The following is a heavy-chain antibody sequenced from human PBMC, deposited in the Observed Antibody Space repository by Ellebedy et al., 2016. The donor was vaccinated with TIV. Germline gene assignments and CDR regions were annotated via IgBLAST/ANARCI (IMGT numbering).Heavy chain of an antibody. Sequence: GESLKISCAASGFTFSDNAMTWVRQAPGKGLEWVSAITASGSRHYADSVKGRFTVSRDTSRNTLYLQMSSLRAEDTAVYYCARDPVGVGPAFDIWGQGTMVTVSS. V-gene: IGHV3-23*01. D-gene: IGHD4-23*01. J-gene: IGHJ3*02. CDR2: ITASGSR. CDR3: ARDPVGVGPAFDI. CDR1: GFTFSDNA.